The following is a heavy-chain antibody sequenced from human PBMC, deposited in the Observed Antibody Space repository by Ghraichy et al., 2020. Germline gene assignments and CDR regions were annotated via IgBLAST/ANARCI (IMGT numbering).Heavy chain of an antibody. CDR3: ARDQGFEDPRGVIGYYYGMDV. D-gene: IGHD3-10*01. V-gene: IGHV1-69*04. J-gene: IGHJ6*02. Sequence: KVSCKASGGTFSSYTISWVRQAPGQGLEWMGRIIPILGIANYAQKFQGRVTITADKSTSTAYMELSSLRSEDTAVYYCARDQGFEDPRGVIGYYYGMDVWGQGTTVTVSS. CDR1: GGTFSSYT. CDR2: IIPILGIA.